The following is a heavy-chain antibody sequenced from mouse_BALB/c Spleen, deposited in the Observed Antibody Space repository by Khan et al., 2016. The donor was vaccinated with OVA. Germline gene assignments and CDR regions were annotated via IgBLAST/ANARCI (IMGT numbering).Heavy chain of an antibody. V-gene: IGHV1-4*01. CDR1: GYTFTSYT. D-gene: IGHD2-14*01. J-gene: IGHJ3*01. Sequence: QVQLQQSGAELARPGASVKMSCKASGYTFTSYTIHWIKRRPGQGLEWIGYINPSNGYTNYNQKFKDKATLTADKSSTTAYMQLSSLTSDDSAVYNWVRDGAYYRNDGWFAYWGQGTLVPVSA. CDR3: VRDGAYYRNDGWFAY. CDR2: INPSNGYT.